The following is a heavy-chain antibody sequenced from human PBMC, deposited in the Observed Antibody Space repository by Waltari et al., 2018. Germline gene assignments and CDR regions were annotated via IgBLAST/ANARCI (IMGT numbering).Heavy chain of an antibody. J-gene: IGHJ3*01. Sequence: QLQLQESGPRLVKPSETLSLTCTVSGVSITSNRHYWAWIRQSPGQGLEWIGTVSYSGATYISPSRKARVSVSRDTSKNQLSLILGSVTAADMAVYYCATYIGASVGTAAFDVWGQGTMVTVSS. CDR1: GVSITSNRHY. D-gene: IGHD5-12*01. CDR2: VSYSGAT. V-gene: IGHV4-39*01. CDR3: ATYIGASVGTAAFDV.